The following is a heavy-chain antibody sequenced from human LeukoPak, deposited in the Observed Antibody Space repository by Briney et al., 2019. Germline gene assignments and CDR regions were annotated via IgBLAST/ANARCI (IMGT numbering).Heavy chain of an antibody. CDR3: AKLRGDGYSRIHVDY. V-gene: IGHV3-23*01. CDR1: GFTFSSCA. D-gene: IGHD5-24*01. CDR2: ISGSGGNT. Sequence: GGSLRLSCAASGFTFSSCAMSWVRQAPGKGLEWVSAISGSGGNTYYADSVKGRFTISRDNSKNTLYLQMNSLRAEDTAVYYCAKLRGDGYSRIHVDYWGQGTLVTVSS. J-gene: IGHJ4*02.